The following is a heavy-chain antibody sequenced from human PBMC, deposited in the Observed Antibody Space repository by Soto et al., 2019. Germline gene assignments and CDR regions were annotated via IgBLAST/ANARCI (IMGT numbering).Heavy chain of an antibody. D-gene: IGHD2-21*02. V-gene: IGHV4-31*02. J-gene: IGHJ4*02. CDR2: IHYSGNI. Sequence: SETLSLTCTVSGGSISSENYYWTWVRQHPRKGLEWIGYIHYSGNIYYNPPLESRVAMSFDTSKNRFSLDLSSVTAADTAVYYCATGPGDCGSGDCWSGSLSYYFESWGQGTLVTVSS. CDR3: ATGPGDCGSGDCWSGSLSYYFES. CDR1: GGSISSENYY.